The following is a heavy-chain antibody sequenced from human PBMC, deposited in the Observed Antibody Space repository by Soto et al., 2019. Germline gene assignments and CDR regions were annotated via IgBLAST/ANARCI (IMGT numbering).Heavy chain of an antibody. CDR3: AKGYSSGWYGWYFDH. CDR1: GFTFSRYA. D-gene: IGHD6-19*01. J-gene: IGHJ4*02. Sequence: EGQLLESGGGLVQPGGSLRLSCAGSGFTFSRYAMSWVRQAPGKGLEWVSGISGSGGSTYYADSMKDRFTISRDNSKNTLYLQMNTLRAEDTAVYYCAKGYSSGWYGWYFDHWGQGTLVTVSS. CDR2: ISGSGGST. V-gene: IGHV3-23*01.